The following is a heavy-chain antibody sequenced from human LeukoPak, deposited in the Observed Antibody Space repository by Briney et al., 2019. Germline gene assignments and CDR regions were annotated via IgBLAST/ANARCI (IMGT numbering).Heavy chain of an antibody. CDR2: IYYSGGT. CDR1: GGSISSHY. Sequence: PSETLSLTCTVSGGSISSHYWNWIRQPPGKGLEWIGYIYYSGGTNYNPSLKSRVTISVDTSKNQFSLKLSSVTAADTAVYYFARRSPGEAFDIWGQGTMVTVSS. J-gene: IGHJ3*02. V-gene: IGHV4-59*11. CDR3: ARRSPGEAFDI. D-gene: IGHD7-27*01.